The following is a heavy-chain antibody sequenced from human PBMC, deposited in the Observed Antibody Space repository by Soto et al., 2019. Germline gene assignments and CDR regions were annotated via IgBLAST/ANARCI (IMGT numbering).Heavy chain of an antibody. V-gene: IGHV1-8*01. CDR3: GRFSGRYQPDS. Sequence: QVQLVQSGAEVKRPGASVRVSCKASGYSFTYYDITWVRQATGQGLEWMGWMNPNSGNTGFAQKFQGGITLARXTSTRTAYMELSSLRSEDTAVYYCGRFSGRYQPDSWGQGTLVSVSS. D-gene: IGHD2-2*01. CDR2: MNPNSGNT. J-gene: IGHJ4*02. CDR1: GYSFTYYD.